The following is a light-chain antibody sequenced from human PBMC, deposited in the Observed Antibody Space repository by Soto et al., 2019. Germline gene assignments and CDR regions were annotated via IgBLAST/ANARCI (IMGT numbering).Light chain of an antibody. CDR2: DAS. Sequence: EIVLTQSPATLSLSPGERATLSCRASQSISSHLVWYQQKPGQAPRLLMYDASNRATGIPARFSGSGSGTDFTLTISRLEHEDFAVYYCQQRPNWPLTFGGGTKVEIK. V-gene: IGKV3-11*01. CDR3: QQRPNWPLT. J-gene: IGKJ4*01. CDR1: QSISSH.